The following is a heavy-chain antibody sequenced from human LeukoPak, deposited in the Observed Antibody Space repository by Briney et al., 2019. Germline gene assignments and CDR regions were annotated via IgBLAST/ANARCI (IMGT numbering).Heavy chain of an antibody. CDR3: AKAIYSGSYSTFDY. Sequence: GGSLRLSCAASGFTFTNYAMSWVRQAPGKGLEWVSGTSGGGGSTYYADSVQGRFTVSRDNSRNTLYLQMRSLRAEDTAIYYCAKAIYSGSYSTFDYWGQGTLVTVSS. J-gene: IGHJ4*02. CDR1: GFTFTNYA. V-gene: IGHV3-23*01. CDR2: TSGGGGST. D-gene: IGHD1-26*01.